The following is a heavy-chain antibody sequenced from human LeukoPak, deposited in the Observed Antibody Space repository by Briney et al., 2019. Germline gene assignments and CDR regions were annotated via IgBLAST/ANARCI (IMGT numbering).Heavy chain of an antibody. CDR3: ARESDGYNSYAFDI. D-gene: IGHD5-24*01. Sequence: SETLSLTCTVSGGSISSYYWSWIRQPPGKGLEWIGYIYYSGGTNYNPSLKSRVTISVDTSKNQFSLKLSSVTAADTALYYCARESDGYNSYAFDIWGQGTMVTVSS. V-gene: IGHV4-59*01. CDR1: GGSISSYY. J-gene: IGHJ3*02. CDR2: IYYSGGT.